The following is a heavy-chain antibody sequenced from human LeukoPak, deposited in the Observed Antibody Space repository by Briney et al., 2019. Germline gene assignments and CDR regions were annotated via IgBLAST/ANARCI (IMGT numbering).Heavy chain of an antibody. V-gene: IGHV4-38-2*02. CDR3: ARYTANTAGYSFDF. CDR2: IHHSGVT. CDR1: GYSISIGYY. D-gene: IGHD3-22*01. J-gene: IGHJ4*02. Sequence: SETLSLTCTVSGYSISIGYYWSWIRQPPGKGLEWIATIHHSGVTYYNPSLKSRVTMSVDTSKNQFSLKLGSVTAAGAAVYYCARYTANTAGYSFDFWGQGALVTVSS.